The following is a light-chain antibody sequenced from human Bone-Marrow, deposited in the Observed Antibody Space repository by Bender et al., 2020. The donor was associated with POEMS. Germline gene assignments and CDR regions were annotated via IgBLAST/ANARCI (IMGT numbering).Light chain of an antibody. CDR3: AAWDAGLSGGV. Sequence: QSVLTRPPSASGTPGQRVTISCSGSNSNIGTNAVNWYQQFPGTAPKLLIYSDNPRPSGVPARFYASKSGTPASLAISGLQSEDEADYYGAAWDAGLSGGVFGGGTKLTVL. CDR2: SDN. CDR1: NSNIGTNA. J-gene: IGLJ3*02. V-gene: IGLV1-44*01.